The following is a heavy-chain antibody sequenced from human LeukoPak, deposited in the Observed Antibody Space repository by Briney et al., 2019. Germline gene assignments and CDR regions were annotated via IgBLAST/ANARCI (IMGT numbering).Heavy chain of an antibody. J-gene: IGHJ6*03. D-gene: IGHD5-18*01. Sequence: GESLKISRKGSGYSFTSYWIGWVRQMPGKGLEWMGIIYPGDSDTRYSPSFQGQVTISADKSISTAYLQWSSLKASDTAMYYCASASSGYSYGTYYMDVWGKGTTVTVSS. CDR3: ASASSGYSYGTYYMDV. V-gene: IGHV5-51*01. CDR1: GYSFTSYW. CDR2: IYPGDSDT.